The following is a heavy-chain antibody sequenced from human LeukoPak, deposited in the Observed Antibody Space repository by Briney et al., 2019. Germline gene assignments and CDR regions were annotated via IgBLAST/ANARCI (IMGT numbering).Heavy chain of an antibody. D-gene: IGHD3-10*01. J-gene: IGHJ3*02. V-gene: IGHV1-8*03. Sequence: ASVKVSCKASGYTFTNYDINWVRQATGQGLEWMGWMNPNNGNTGFAQKSQGRVTITSDTSISTAYMELSSLRSEDTAVYYCARGRTENYYGSGGPNAFEIWGQGTMVTVSS. CDR1: GYTFTNYD. CDR2: MNPNNGNT. CDR3: ARGRTENYYGSGGPNAFEI.